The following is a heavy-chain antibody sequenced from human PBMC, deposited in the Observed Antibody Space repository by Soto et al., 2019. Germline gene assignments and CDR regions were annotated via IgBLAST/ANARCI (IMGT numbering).Heavy chain of an antibody. J-gene: IGHJ6*02. CDR2: ISSSSSTI. D-gene: IGHD1-26*01. V-gene: IGHV3-48*02. Sequence: GGSLRLSCAASGFTFSSYSMNWVRQAPGKGLEWVSYISSSSSTIYYADSVKGRFTISRDNAKNSLYLQMNSLRDEDTAVYYCAREYGWEPSDYYGMDVWGQGTTATVSS. CDR3: AREYGWEPSDYYGMDV. CDR1: GFTFSSYS.